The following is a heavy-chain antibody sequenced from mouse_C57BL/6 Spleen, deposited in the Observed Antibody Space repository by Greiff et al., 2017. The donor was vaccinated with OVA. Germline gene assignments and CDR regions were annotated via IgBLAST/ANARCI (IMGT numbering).Heavy chain of an antibody. D-gene: IGHD2-2*01. CDR1: GFTFSDYY. CDR3: ARQVVTTGFDY. J-gene: IGHJ2*01. V-gene: IGHV5-12*01. Sequence: EVKLVESGGGLVQPGGSLKLSCAASGFTFSDYYMYWVRQTPEKRLEWVAYISNGGGSTYYPDTVKGRFTISRDNAKNTLYLQMSRLKSEDTAMYYCARQVVTTGFDYWGEGTTRTVSS. CDR2: ISNGGGST.